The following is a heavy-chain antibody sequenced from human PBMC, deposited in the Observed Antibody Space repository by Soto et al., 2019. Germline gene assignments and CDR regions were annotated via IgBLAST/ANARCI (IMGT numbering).Heavy chain of an antibody. CDR3: AKEYYYGSGSYVSYYFDY. CDR2: ITSSGGST. J-gene: IGHJ4*02. Sequence: GGSLRLSCAASGFTYAMSWVRQAPGKGLEWVSTITSSGGSTYYADSVKGRFTISRDNSKNTLYLQMNSLRAEDTAVYYCAKEYYYGSGSYVSYYFDYWGQRTPVTVSS. D-gene: IGHD3-10*01. CDR1: GFTYA. V-gene: IGHV3-23*01.